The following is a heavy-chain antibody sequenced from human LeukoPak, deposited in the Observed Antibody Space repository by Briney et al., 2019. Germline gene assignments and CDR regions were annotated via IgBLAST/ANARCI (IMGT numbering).Heavy chain of an antibody. V-gene: IGHV1-18*01. CDR1: GYTFSTYG. Sequence: GASVKVSCKASGYTFSTYGISWVRQAPGQGLEWMGWISVYNGNTNYAQKVQGRVTMTTDTSTSTAYMELRSLRSDDTAVYYGAKDANRVNRGFLADSDIWGQGTMVTVSS. J-gene: IGHJ3*02. CDR3: AKDANRVNRGFLADSDI. CDR2: ISVYNGNT. D-gene: IGHD2/OR15-2a*01.